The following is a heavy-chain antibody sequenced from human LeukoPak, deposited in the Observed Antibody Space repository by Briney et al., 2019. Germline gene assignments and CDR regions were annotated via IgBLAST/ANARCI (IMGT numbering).Heavy chain of an antibody. Sequence: GASVKVSRKASGGTFSSYAISWVRQAPGQGLEWMGGIIPIFGTANYAQKFQGRVTMTRDTSISTAYMDLSRLRSDDTAVYYCARGGLPVYYYYMDVWGKGTTVTISS. D-gene: IGHD3-16*01. CDR3: ARGGLPVYYYYMDV. V-gene: IGHV1-69*05. J-gene: IGHJ6*03. CDR2: IIPIFGTA. CDR1: GGTFSSYA.